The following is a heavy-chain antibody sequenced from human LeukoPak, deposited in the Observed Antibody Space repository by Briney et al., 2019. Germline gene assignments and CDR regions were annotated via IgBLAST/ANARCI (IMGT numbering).Heavy chain of an antibody. CDR2: IIPIFGTA. Sequence: SVKVSXKASGGTFSSYAISWVRQAPGQGLEWMGGIIPIFGTANYAQKFQGRVTITADESTSTAYMELSSLRSEDTAVYYCARGLYYYDSSGYYPFDYWGQGTLVTVSS. CDR3: ARGLYYYDSSGYYPFDY. V-gene: IGHV1-69*01. J-gene: IGHJ4*02. D-gene: IGHD3-22*01. CDR1: GGTFSSYA.